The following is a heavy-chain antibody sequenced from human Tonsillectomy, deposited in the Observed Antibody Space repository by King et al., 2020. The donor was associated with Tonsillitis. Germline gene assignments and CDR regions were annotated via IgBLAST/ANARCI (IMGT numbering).Heavy chain of an antibody. CDR2: INPEDSDT. CDR1: GYRFSNYW. D-gene: IGHD3-10*01. V-gene: IGHV5-51*01. Sequence: QLVQSGAEVKKPGESLKISCKGSGYRFSNYWIGWVRQKAGKGLEWMGIINPEDSDTRYSPSFQGPVTLSPDNSISTASLQRSSLKASDSAMYYCARRDGSGSYYSIYYWGQGTLVTVSS. J-gene: IGHJ4*02. CDR3: ARRDGSGSYYSIYY.